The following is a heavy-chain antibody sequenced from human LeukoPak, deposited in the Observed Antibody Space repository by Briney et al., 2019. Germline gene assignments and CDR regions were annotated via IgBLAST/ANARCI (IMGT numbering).Heavy chain of an antibody. CDR2: ISGSGGST. CDR3: AKDWDLTTVTTHDY. Sequence: GGSLRLSCAASGFTFSSYAVSWVRQAPGKGLEWVSAISGSGGSTYYADSVKGRFTISRDNSKNTLYLQMNSLRAEDTAVYYCAKDWDLTTVTTHDYWGQGTLVTVSS. J-gene: IGHJ4*02. V-gene: IGHV3-23*01. CDR1: GFTFSSYA. D-gene: IGHD4-11*01.